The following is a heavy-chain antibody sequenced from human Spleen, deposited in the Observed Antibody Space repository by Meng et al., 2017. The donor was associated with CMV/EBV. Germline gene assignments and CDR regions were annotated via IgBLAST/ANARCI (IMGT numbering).Heavy chain of an antibody. J-gene: IGHJ1*01. CDR1: GFTFSSYA. V-gene: IGHV3-30-3*01. D-gene: IGHD6-13*01. Sequence: GESLKISCAASGFTFSSYAMHWVRQAPGKGLEWVAVISYDGSNKYYADSVKGRFTISRDNSKNTLYLQMNSLRAEDTAVYYCARDRGAAAGTGYFQHWGQGTLVTVSS. CDR2: ISYDGSNK. CDR3: ARDRGAAAGTGYFQH.